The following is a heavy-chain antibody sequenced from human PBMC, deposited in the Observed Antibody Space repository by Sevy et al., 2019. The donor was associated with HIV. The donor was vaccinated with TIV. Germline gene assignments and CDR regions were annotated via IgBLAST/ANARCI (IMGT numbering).Heavy chain of an antibody. J-gene: IGHJ1*01. CDR1: GSSISSGYY. V-gene: IGHV4-38-2*01. D-gene: IGHD1-1*01. Sequence: SETLSLTCAVSGSSISSGYYWDWIRQPPGKGMEWIGSIYHTGSSYYNPSLKSRVSISVDTSKNHFSLKLSSMTAADTAMYFCSRRDGTYYQHWGQGTLVTVSS. CDR3: SRRDGTYYQH. CDR2: IYHTGSS.